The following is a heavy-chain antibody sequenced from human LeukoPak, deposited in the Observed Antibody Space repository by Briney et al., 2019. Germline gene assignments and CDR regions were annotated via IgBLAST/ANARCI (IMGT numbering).Heavy chain of an antibody. CDR2: IYYSGST. Sequence: SETLSLTCTVSGGSISSSSYYWGWIRQPPGKGLEWIGSIYYSGSTYYNPSLKSRVTISVDTSKNQFSLKLSSVTAADTAVYYCAREEMATIPWGQGTLVTVSS. CDR3: AREEMATIP. J-gene: IGHJ5*02. CDR1: GGSISSSSYY. V-gene: IGHV4-39*07. D-gene: IGHD5-24*01.